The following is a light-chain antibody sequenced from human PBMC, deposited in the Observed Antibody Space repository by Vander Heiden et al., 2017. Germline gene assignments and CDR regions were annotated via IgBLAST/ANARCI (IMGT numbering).Light chain of an antibody. J-gene: IGKJ3*01. Sequence: VLTPPPATLSLSPGERATLSCRASQSVSSYLAWYQQKPGQAPRLLIYDASNRATGIPARFSGSGSGTDFTLTISSLEPEDFAVYYCQQRSNWFTFGPGTKVDIK. CDR3: QQRSNWFT. V-gene: IGKV3-11*01. CDR2: DAS. CDR1: QSVSSY.